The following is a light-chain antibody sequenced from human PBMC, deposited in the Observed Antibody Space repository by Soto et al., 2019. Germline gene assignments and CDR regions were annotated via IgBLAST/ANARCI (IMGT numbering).Light chain of an antibody. Sequence: QSALTQPRSVSVSPGQSVTFSCTGTSGDIGAYNYVSWYQFHPGKAPKMIIYDVNKRPSGVPDRFSGSKSGNTASLTISWLQAEDEADYYCCSYAHTSRVFGGGTKLTVL. CDR2: DVN. V-gene: IGLV2-11*01. CDR3: CSYAHTSRV. CDR1: SGDIGAYNY. J-gene: IGLJ3*02.